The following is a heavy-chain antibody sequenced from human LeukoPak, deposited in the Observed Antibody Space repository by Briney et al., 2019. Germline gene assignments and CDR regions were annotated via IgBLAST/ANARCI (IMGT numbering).Heavy chain of an antibody. J-gene: IGHJ4*02. CDR3: ARYYVAGGYYFDY. V-gene: IGHV4-59*01. Sequence: SETLSLTCTVSGGSISSYYWSWIRQPPGKGLEWIGYIYYSGSTNYNPSLKSRVTISVDTSKNQFSLKLSSVTAADTAVYYCARYYVAGGYYFDYWSQGTLVTVPS. D-gene: IGHD1-26*01. CDR2: IYYSGST. CDR1: GGSISSYY.